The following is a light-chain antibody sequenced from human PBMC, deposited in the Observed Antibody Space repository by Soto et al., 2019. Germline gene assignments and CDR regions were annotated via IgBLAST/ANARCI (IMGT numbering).Light chain of an antibody. CDR3: QQYDYLPIT. CDR2: DAS. J-gene: IGKJ5*01. CDR1: QSISSY. V-gene: IGKV1-33*01. Sequence: DIQMTQSPSSLSASVGDRVTITCRASQSISSYLNWYQQKPGKAHKLLIYDASNLDIGVPSRVSGSGSGTHFTFTISSLQPEDFATYYCQQYDYLPITFGQGTRLEN.